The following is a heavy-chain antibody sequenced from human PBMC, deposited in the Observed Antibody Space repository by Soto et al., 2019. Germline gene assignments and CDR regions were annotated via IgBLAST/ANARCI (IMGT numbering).Heavy chain of an antibody. J-gene: IGHJ4*02. CDR1: GFTFTRYS. CDR2: ISSTTNYI. Sequence: VQLVESGGGLVKPGGSLRLSCAASGFTFTRYSMNWVRQAPGKGLEWVSSISSTTNYIYYGDSMKGRFTISRDNAKNSLYLEMNGLRAEDTAVYYCARESEDLTSNFDYWGQGTLVTVSS. CDR3: ARESEDLTSNFDY. V-gene: IGHV3-21*06.